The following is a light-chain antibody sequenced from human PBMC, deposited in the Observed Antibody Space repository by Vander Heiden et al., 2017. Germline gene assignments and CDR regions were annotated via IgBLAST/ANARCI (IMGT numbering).Light chain of an antibody. CDR2: NDS. CDR3: QVWDSSSDRV. J-gene: IGLJ3*02. CDR1: NIGSKS. V-gene: IGLV3-21*03. Sequence: SYVLAQPHSVSVAPGKTARITCGGNNIGSKSVHCYQQKRGQAPVLVGYNDSDRPSGNPERDSGSNSGNAARLTITSVEAGDEADYYCQVWDSSSDRVFGGGTKLT.